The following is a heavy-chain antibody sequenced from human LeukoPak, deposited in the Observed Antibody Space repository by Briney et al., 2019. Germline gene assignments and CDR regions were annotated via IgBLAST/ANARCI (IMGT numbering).Heavy chain of an antibody. D-gene: IGHD4-17*01. V-gene: IGHV3-23*01. CDR3: AGSTATTVSYYYGMDV. J-gene: IGHJ6*02. CDR1: GFTFSSYA. CDR2: ISGSGGST. Sequence: GASLRLSCAASGFTFSSYAMSWVRQAPGKGLEWVSAISGSGGSTYYADSVKGRFTISRDNSKNTLYLQMNSLRAEDTAVYYCAGSTATTVSYYYGMDVWGQGTTVTVSS.